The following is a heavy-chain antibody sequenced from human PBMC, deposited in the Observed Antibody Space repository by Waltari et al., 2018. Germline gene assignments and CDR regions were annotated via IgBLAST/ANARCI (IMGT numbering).Heavy chain of an antibody. V-gene: IGHV1-46*03. CDR3: TREWDGDFWFDP. J-gene: IGHJ5*02. CDR2: INPSGGDT. D-gene: IGHD4-17*01. CDR1: GYTFSYYY. Sequence: QVQLVQSGAEVKKPGASVKVSCKASGYTFSYYYIHWVRQAPGQGLECMGLINPSGGDTNYAQKLQGRVTMTSDTSTRTVYLELSSLRSEDTAVYYCTREWDGDFWFDPWGQGTLVTVSS.